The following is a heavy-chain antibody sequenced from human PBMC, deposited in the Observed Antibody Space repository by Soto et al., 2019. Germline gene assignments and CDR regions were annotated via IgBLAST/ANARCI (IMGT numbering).Heavy chain of an antibody. CDR1: GGSISSGDYF. J-gene: IGHJ5*02. V-gene: IGHV4-30-4*01. CDR3: ARVVVGRPLYKWFDP. CDR2: IYHTRST. Sequence: SETLSLTCNVSGGSISSGDYFWSWIRQPPGKGLEWIGHIYHTRSTYYNPSLKSRVTISVDKSKNQFSLKLSSVTAADTAVYYCARVVVGRPLYKWFDPWGQGTLVTVSS. D-gene: IGHD2-21*01.